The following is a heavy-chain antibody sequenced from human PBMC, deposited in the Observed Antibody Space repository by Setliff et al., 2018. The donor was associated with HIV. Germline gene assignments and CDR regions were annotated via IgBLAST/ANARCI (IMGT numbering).Heavy chain of an antibody. Sequence: GGSLRLSCAASGFTFSSYSMNWVRQAPGKGLEWVSSISSSSSYIYYADSVKGRFTISRDNAKNTLYLQMNSLRAEDTAVYYCARDYYDSSGYYSFDYWGLGTLVTVSS. CDR2: ISSSSSYI. D-gene: IGHD3-22*01. CDR1: GFTFSSYS. CDR3: ARDYYDSSGYYSFDY. J-gene: IGHJ4*02. V-gene: IGHV3-21*01.